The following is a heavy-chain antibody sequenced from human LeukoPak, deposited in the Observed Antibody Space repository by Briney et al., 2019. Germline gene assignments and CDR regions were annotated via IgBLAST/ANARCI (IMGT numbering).Heavy chain of an antibody. CDR1: GYTFTGYY. V-gene: IGHV1-2*04. CDR2: INPNSGGT. D-gene: IGHD6-19*01. J-gene: IGHJ4*02. CDR3: ARGVAVAARYYFDY. Sequence: GASVKVSCKAPGYTFTGYYMHWVRQAPGQGLEWMGWINPNSGGTNYAQKFQGWVTMTRDTSISTAYMELSRLRSDDTAVYYCARGVAVAARYYFDYWGQGTLVTVSS.